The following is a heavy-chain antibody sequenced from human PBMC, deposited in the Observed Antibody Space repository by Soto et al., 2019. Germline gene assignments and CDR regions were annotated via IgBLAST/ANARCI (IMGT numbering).Heavy chain of an antibody. Sequence: EVQLVESGGALIQPGGSLRLSCAASGFSVSNNYMSWVRQAPGQGLEWVAVIYSGGTTYYADSVKGRFTISRDNSKNTLYLQMNSLRAEDTAVYYCARDDCSGGSCYIAYWGQGTLVTVSS. V-gene: IGHV3-53*01. CDR3: ARDDCSGGSCYIAY. J-gene: IGHJ4*02. CDR1: GFSVSNNY. CDR2: IYSGGTT. D-gene: IGHD2-15*01.